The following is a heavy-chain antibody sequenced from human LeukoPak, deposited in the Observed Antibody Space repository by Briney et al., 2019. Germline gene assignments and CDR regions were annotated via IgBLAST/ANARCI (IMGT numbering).Heavy chain of an antibody. CDR1: GGSISSYY. V-gene: IGHV4-59*01. D-gene: IGHD2-2*01. Sequence: PSETLSLTCTASGGSISSYYWSWIRQPPGKGLEWIGYISYTGSTNYNPSLKSRVSLSVDTSKNQFSLELSSVTAADTAVYYCATYRTSFIYWYFDLWGRGTLVTVSS. J-gene: IGHJ2*01. CDR3: ATYRTSFIYWYFDL. CDR2: ISYTGST.